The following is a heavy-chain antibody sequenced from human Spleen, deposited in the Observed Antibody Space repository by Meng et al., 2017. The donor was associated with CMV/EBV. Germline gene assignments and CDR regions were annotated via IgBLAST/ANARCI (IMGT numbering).Heavy chain of an antibody. D-gene: IGHD6-13*01. Sequence: GESLKISCAASGFTFSSSWMSWVRQAPGKGLEWVANIKQDGSEKYYVDSVKGRFTISRDNAKNSLFLQMNSLRAEDTAVYYCARVAAAGRGMDVWGPGTTVTVSS. J-gene: IGHJ6*02. V-gene: IGHV3-7*04. CDR2: IKQDGSEK. CDR1: GFTFSSSW. CDR3: ARVAAAGRGMDV.